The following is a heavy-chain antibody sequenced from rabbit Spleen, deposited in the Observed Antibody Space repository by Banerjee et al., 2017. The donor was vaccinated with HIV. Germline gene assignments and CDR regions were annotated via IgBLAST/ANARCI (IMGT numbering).Heavy chain of an antibody. CDR1: GFSFSSSDY. D-gene: IGHD7-1*01. CDR2: IAGDSSGFT. CDR3: ARDTGTSFSSYGMDL. V-gene: IGHV1S40*01. J-gene: IGHJ6*01. Sequence: QSLEESGGDLVKPGASLTLTCTASGFSFSSSDYMCWVRQAPGKGLEWISCIAGDSSGFTYSATWAKGRFTCSRTSSTTVTLQMTSLTVADTATYFCARDTGTSFSSYGMDLCGPGTLVTVS.